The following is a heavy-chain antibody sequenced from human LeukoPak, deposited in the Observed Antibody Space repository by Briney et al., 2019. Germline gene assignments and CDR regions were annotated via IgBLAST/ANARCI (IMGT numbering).Heavy chain of an antibody. J-gene: IGHJ4*02. CDR1: GFTFSSYA. D-gene: IGHD6-19*01. CDR3: AKSWRQWLVQDYFDY. CDR2: ISGSGGST. Sequence: GGSLRLSCAASGFTFSSYAMSWVRQAPGEGLEWVSAISGSGGSTYYADSVKGRFTISRDNSKNTLYLQMNSLRAEDTAVYYCAKSWRQWLVQDYFDYWGQGTLVTVSS. V-gene: IGHV3-23*01.